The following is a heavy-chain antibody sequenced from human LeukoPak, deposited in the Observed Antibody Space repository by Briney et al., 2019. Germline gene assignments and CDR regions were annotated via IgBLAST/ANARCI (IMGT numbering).Heavy chain of an antibody. D-gene: IGHD5-18*01. Sequence: ASVKVSCKASGYTFTSYGISCVRQAPGQGPEWMGWISAYNGNTNYAQKLQGRVTMTTDTSTSTAYMELRSLRSDDTAVYYCARGGYSYGNTNYYYYGMDVWGQGTTVTVSS. V-gene: IGHV1-18*01. CDR1: GYTFTSYG. CDR2: ISAYNGNT. J-gene: IGHJ6*02. CDR3: ARGGYSYGNTNYYYYGMDV.